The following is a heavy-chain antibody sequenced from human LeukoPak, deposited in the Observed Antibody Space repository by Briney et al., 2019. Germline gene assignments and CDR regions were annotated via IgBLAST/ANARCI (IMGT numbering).Heavy chain of an antibody. CDR2: IWYNGSNK. V-gene: IGHV3-33*01. J-gene: IGHJ5*02. D-gene: IGHD4-17*01. CDR3: SRGGYGDYNNWFDP. Sequence: SLRLSCAASGFPFSSFGMHWARRASGKGLVGVADIWYNGSNKYYAESVKGRFTISRDNSKNTLYLQMNSLRAEDTAVYYCSRGGYGDYNNWFDPWGQGTLVIVSS. CDR1: GFPFSSFG.